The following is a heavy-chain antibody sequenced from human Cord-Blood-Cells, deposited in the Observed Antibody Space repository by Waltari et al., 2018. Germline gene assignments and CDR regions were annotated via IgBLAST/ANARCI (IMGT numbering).Heavy chain of an antibody. V-gene: IGHV3-74*01. CDR1: GFTFSSYW. J-gene: IGHJ3*02. Sequence: EVQLVESGGGLVQPGGSLRLSCAASGFTFSSYWRHWVRQAPGKGLVWVSRINSDGSSTSYADSVKGRFTISRDNAKNTLYLQMNSLRAEDTAVYYCARRVQGVISDAFDIWGQGTMVTVSS. D-gene: IGHD3-10*01. CDR3: ARRVQGVISDAFDI. CDR2: INSDGSST.